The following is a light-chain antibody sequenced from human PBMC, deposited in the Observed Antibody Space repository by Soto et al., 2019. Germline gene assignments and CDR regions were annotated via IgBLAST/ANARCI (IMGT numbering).Light chain of an antibody. CDR3: NSFTTSSTYV. Sequence: LTQPSSVSGSPGQSVAISCTWTISDVGSYNRVAWYQQPPGTAPKLIIYDVTNRPSGVPDRFSGSKSGNTASLTISGLQAEDEADYYCNSFTTSSTYVFGTGTKVTV. CDR1: ISDVGSYNR. CDR2: DVT. V-gene: IGLV2-18*02. J-gene: IGLJ1*01.